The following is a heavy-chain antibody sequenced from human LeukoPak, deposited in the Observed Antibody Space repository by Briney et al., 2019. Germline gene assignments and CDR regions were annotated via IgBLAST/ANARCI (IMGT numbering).Heavy chain of an antibody. V-gene: IGHV3-66*01. D-gene: IGHD1-26*01. CDR1: GFTVSSNY. Sequence: GGSPRLSCAASGFTVSSNYMSWVRQAPGKGLEWVSVIYSGGSTYYADSVKGRFTISRDNSKNTLYLRMNSLRAEDTAVYYCARDHRSYSGYFDYWGQGTLVTVSS. CDR3: ARDHRSYSGYFDY. J-gene: IGHJ4*02. CDR2: IYSGGST.